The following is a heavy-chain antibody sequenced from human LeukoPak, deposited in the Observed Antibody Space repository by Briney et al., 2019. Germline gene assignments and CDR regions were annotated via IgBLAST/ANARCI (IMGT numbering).Heavy chain of an antibody. CDR2: IYYTGNT. CDR1: GVSISSSYSY. CDR3: ARQTGSGLFILP. Sequence: PSETLSLTCTVSGVSISSSYSYWGWIRQPPGMGLEWIGSIYYTGNTYYNASLKSQVSISIDTSKNQFSLKLTSVTAADTAVYYCARQTGSGLFILPGGQGTLVTVST. D-gene: IGHD3/OR15-3a*01. J-gene: IGHJ4*02. V-gene: IGHV4-39*01.